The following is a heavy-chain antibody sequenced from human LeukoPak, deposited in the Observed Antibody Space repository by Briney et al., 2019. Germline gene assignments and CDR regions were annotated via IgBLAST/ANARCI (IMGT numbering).Heavy chain of an antibody. CDR1: GFTFSDYY. D-gene: IGHD6-19*01. J-gene: IGHJ4*02. Sequence: GGSLRLSCAASGFTFSDYYMSWIRQAPGKGLEWVSYISSSSYTNYADSVKGRFTISRDNAKNSLYLQMNSLRAEDTAVYYCARGQIAVAGTPRRPPDYWGQGTPVTVSS. V-gene: IGHV3-11*06. CDR2: ISSSSYT. CDR3: ARGQIAVAGTPRRPPDY.